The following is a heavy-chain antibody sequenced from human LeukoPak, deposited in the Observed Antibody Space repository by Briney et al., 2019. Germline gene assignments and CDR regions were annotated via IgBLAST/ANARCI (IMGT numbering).Heavy chain of an antibody. CDR2: ISWDGGST. CDR1: GFTFDDYA. Sequence: GGSLRLSCAASGFTFDDYAMHWVRQAPGKGLEWVSLISWDGGSTYYADSVKGRFTISRDNSKNSLYLQMNSLRAEDTALYYCAKERRELLPSLTYYFDYWGQGTLVTVSS. D-gene: IGHD1-26*01. V-gene: IGHV3-43D*03. CDR3: AKERRELLPSLTYYFDY. J-gene: IGHJ4*02.